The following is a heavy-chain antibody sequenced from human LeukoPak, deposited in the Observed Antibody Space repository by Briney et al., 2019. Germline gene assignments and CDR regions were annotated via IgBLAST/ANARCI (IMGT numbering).Heavy chain of an antibody. CDR2: TFYRSQWLK. Sequence: SQTLSLTCVISGDSVSSNSAAWNWIRQSPSRGFEWLGRTFYRSQWLKDYAESVKSRISINPDTSQNQLSLQLTSVTPEDTAVYYCARDGDRGYDALDIWGQGTMVTVSS. V-gene: IGHV6-1*01. J-gene: IGHJ3*02. CDR1: GDSVSSNSAA. CDR3: ARDGDRGYDALDI. D-gene: IGHD6-25*01.